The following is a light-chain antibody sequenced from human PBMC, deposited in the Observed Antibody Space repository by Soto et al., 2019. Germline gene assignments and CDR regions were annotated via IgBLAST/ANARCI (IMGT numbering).Light chain of an antibody. J-gene: IGLJ2*01. Sequence: VLTQPASVSGSPGQSITISCTGTSSDVGDYDYVSWYQQHPGKAPKLMIYEVSSRPSGVSNRFSGSKSGNTASLTISGLQAEDEADYYCSSYTSSSTSHVLFGGGTKVTVL. V-gene: IGLV2-14*01. CDR2: EVS. CDR3: SSYTSSSTSHVL. CDR1: SSDVGDYDY.